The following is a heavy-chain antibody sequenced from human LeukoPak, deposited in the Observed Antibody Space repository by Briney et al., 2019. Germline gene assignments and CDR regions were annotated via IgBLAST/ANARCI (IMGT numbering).Heavy chain of an antibody. V-gene: IGHV3-23*01. J-gene: IGHJ4*02. CDR2: ISGSGGST. Sequence: PGGSLRLSCAASGFTFSSYAMSWVRQAPGKGPEWVSAISGSGGSTYYADSVKGRFTISRDNSKNTLYLQMNSLRAEDTAVYYCAKCWGYCSSTSCYTHKRHFDYWGQGTLVTVSS. CDR3: AKCWGYCSSTSCYTHKRHFDY. CDR1: GFTFSSYA. D-gene: IGHD2-2*02.